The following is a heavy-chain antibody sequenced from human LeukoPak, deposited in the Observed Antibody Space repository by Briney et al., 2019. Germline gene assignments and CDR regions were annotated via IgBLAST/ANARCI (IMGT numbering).Heavy chain of an antibody. D-gene: IGHD5-12*01. Sequence: GGSLRLSCAASGFTFSSYGMSWVRQAPGKGLEWVSAISGSGGSTYYADSVKGRFTISRDNSKNTLYLQMNSLRVEDTAIYFCAGAYSAYDPFDYWGQGILVTVSS. V-gene: IGHV3-23*01. CDR2: ISGSGGST. J-gene: IGHJ4*02. CDR1: GFTFSSYG. CDR3: AGAYSAYDPFDY.